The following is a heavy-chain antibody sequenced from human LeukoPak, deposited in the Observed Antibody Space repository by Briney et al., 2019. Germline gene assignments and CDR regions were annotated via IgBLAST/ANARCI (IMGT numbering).Heavy chain of an antibody. CDR1: GYTFTGYY. D-gene: IGHD2-2*01. J-gene: IGHJ5*02. CDR2: INPNSGGT. V-gene: IGHV1-2*02. Sequence: ASVKVSCKASGYTFTGYYMHWVRQAPGQGLEWMGWINPNSGGTNYAQKFQGRVTMTRDTSISTAYMELCRLRSDDTAVYYCAKEGVPAAMIGWFDPWGQGTLVTVSS. CDR3: AKEGVPAAMIGWFDP.